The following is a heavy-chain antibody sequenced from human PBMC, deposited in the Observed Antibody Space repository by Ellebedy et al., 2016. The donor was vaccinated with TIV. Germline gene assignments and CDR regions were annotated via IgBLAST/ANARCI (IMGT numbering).Heavy chain of an antibody. D-gene: IGHD2-21*01. V-gene: IGHV4-34*01. CDR1: GGSFSGYY. J-gene: IGHJ4*02. CDR2: INQSGST. CDR3: ARGRGLVVVISYFDY. Sequence: MPSETLSLTCAVYGGSFSGYYWSRIRQPPGKGLEWIGEINQSGSTNYNPSLKSRVTVSVDTSKNQFSLKLSSVTAADTAVYYCARGRGLVVVISYFDYWGQGTLVTVSS.